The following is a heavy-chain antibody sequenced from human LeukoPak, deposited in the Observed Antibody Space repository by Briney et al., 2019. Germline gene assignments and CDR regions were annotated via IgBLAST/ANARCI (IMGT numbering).Heavy chain of an antibody. J-gene: IGHJ5*02. CDR3: VRHTLSPGLVWFDP. D-gene: IGHD3-16*01. Sequence: SETLSLTCTVSVGSISSSSYCWGWIRQPPGKGLQWIGSIYYSGSTYYNPSLRSRVTTSVDTSKNQLSLKLSSVTAADTAVYYCVRHTLSPGLVWFDPWGQGTLVTVSS. V-gene: IGHV4-39*01. CDR2: IYYSGST. CDR1: VGSISSSSYC.